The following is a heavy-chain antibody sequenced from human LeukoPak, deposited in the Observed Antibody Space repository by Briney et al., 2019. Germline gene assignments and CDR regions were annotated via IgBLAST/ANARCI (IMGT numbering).Heavy chain of an antibody. D-gene: IGHD3-22*01. Sequence: GRSLRLSCAASGFTFSSYGMHWVRQAPGKGLVWVSRINSDGSSTSYADSVKGRFTISRDNAKNTLYLQMNGLRAEDTAVYYCAREGGYYDSSGYYRDAFDIWGQGTMVTVSS. J-gene: IGHJ3*02. CDR3: AREGGYYDSSGYYRDAFDI. CDR1: GFTFSSYG. V-gene: IGHV3-74*01. CDR2: INSDGSST.